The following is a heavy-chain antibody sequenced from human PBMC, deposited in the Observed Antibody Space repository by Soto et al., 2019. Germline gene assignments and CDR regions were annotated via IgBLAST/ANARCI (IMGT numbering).Heavy chain of an antibody. CDR3: AKEYYDILTGYYYDY. D-gene: IGHD3-9*01. V-gene: IGHV3-30*18. CDR2: ISYDGSNK. Sequence: VGSLRLSCAASGFTFSSYGMHWVRQAPGKGLEWVAVISYDGSNKYYADSVKGRFTISRDNSKNTLYLQMNSLRAEDTAVYYCAKEYYDILTGYYYDYWGQGTLVTVSS. J-gene: IGHJ4*02. CDR1: GFTFSSYG.